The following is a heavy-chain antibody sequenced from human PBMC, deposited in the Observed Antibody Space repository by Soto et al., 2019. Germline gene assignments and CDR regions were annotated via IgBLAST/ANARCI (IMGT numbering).Heavy chain of an antibody. V-gene: IGHV1-8*01. CDR1: GYTFTSYD. CDR2: MNPNSGNT. CDR3: ARGLGYCSSTSCQIPDYYYYYMDV. J-gene: IGHJ6*03. Sequence: ASVKVSCKASGYTFTSYDINWVRQATGQGLEWMGWMNPNSGNTGYAQKFQGRVTMTRNTSISTAYMELSSLRSEDTAVYYCARGLGYCSSTSCQIPDYYYYYMDVWGKGTTVTVSS. D-gene: IGHD2-2*01.